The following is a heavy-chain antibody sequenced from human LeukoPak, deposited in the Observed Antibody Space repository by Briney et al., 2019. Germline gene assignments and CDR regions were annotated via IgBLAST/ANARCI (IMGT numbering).Heavy chain of an antibody. D-gene: IGHD5-18*01. Sequence: SETLSLTCAVYGGSFSGYYWSWIRQPPGKGVEWIGEINHSGSTNYNPSLKSRVTISVDTSKNQFSLNLSSVTAADTAVYYCARTTEGGYTYDYFYYYYMDVWGKGTTVTISS. CDR2: INHSGST. J-gene: IGHJ6*03. CDR3: ARTTEGGYTYDYFYYYYMDV. V-gene: IGHV4-34*01. CDR1: GGSFSGYY.